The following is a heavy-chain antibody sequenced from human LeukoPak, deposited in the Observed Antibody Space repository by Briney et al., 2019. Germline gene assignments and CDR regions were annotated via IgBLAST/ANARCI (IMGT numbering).Heavy chain of an antibody. CDR3: ARVVPGYSSSSGGGYYYGMDV. V-gene: IGHV4-61*01. CDR2: IYYSGST. CDR1: GGSISSGSYY. J-gene: IGHJ6*02. Sequence: PSQTLSLTCTVSGGSISSGSYYWSWIRQPPGKGLEWIGYIYYSGSTNYNPSLKSRVTISVDTSKNQFSLKLSSVTAADTAVYYCARVVPGYSSSSGGGYYYGMDVWGQGTTVTVSS. D-gene: IGHD6-13*01.